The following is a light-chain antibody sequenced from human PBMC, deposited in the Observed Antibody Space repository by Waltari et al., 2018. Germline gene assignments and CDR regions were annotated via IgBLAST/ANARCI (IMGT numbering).Light chain of an antibody. CDR2: HND. CDR3: ATWDTSLSAGRI. V-gene: IGLV1-51*01. J-gene: IGLJ2*01. Sequence: QSVLTQPPSVSAAPGQKVTISCSGSYPNIGNNDVCWYRQLPGTAPELLIYHNDKRPSGIPDRFSGSKSGTSATLDITGLQTGDEAEYYCATWDTSLSAGRIFGGGTKLSVL. CDR1: YPNIGNND.